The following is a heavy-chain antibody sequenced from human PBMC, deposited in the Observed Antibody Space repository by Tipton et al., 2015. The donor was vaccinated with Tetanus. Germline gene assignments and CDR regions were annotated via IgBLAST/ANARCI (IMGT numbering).Heavy chain of an antibody. V-gene: IGHV4-31*03. J-gene: IGHJ4*01. CDR1: DGPVSSGGFY. CDR3: ATVGLVTASVKY. Sequence: TLSLTCSVSDGPVSSGGFYWGWVRQVAGKGLEWIGNIYYTGTTHYNPSLKSRVTISLDRSKNQFSLKLTSVTAADTAVYYCATVGLVTASVKYWGQGTLVTVSS. D-gene: IGHD2-21*02. CDR2: IYYTGTT.